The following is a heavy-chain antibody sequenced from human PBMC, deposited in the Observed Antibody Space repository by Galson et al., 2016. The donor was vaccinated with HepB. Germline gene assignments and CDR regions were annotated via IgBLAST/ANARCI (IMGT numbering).Heavy chain of an antibody. CDR2: LSGSGRTT. D-gene: IGHD3-16*02. CDR3: ASSDYDYVWGTYRGLLNY. Sequence: SLRLSCAASGFTFNNYAMSWVRQAPGKGLEWVSGLSGSGRTTYYADSVKGRFTISRDNSKNTLYLQTNSLRAEDTAIYYCASSDYDYVWGTYRGLLNYWGQGTLVTVSS. CDR1: GFTFNNYA. V-gene: IGHV3-23*01. J-gene: IGHJ4*02.